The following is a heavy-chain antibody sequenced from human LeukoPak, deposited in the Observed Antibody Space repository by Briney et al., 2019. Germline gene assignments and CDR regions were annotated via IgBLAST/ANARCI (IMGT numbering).Heavy chain of an antibody. J-gene: IGHJ6*03. CDR1: GYSISSGYY. V-gene: IGHV4-38-2*02. Sequence: SETLSLTCTVSGYSISSGYYWGWIRQPPGKGLEWIGEINHSGSTNYNPSLKSRVTISVDTSKNQFSLKLSSVTAADTAVYYCARLVSVVAVAGRDYYYYMDVWGKGTTVTISS. CDR2: INHSGST. D-gene: IGHD6-19*01. CDR3: ARLVSVVAVAGRDYYYYMDV.